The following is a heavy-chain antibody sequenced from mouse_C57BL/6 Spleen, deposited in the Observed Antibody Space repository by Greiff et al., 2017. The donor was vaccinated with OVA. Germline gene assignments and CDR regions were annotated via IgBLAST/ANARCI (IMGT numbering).Heavy chain of an antibody. V-gene: IGHV1-50*01. Sequence: QVQLPQPGAELVKPGASVKLFCKASCYTLTSYWMQRVKQRPGQGLEWIGEIDPSDSYSNYNQKFKGKATLTVDTSSSTAYMQLSSVTSADSAVYYCAPDYDDWGKGTTLTVAS. CDR1: CYTLTSYW. CDR2: IDPSDSYS. J-gene: IGHJ2*01. CDR3: APDYDD.